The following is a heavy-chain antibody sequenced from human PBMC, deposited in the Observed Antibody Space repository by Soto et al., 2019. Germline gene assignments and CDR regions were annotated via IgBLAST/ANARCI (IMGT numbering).Heavy chain of an antibody. CDR3: AKGKGYTSAWYSDY. V-gene: IGHV3-23*01. D-gene: IGHD6-19*01. Sequence: GESLKISCAASGFSFNNYVMSWVRQAPGKGLEWVSALSGGGSDAYYADSVKGRFTISRDNSKNTLYLQMNSLRAEDTAVYYCAKGKGYTSAWYSDYWGQGTLVTVSS. J-gene: IGHJ4*02. CDR1: GFSFNNYV. CDR2: LSGGGSDA.